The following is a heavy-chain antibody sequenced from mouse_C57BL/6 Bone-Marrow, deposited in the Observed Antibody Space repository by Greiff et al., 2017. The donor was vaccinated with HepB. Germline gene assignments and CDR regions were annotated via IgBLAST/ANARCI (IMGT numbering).Heavy chain of an antibody. J-gene: IGHJ2*01. V-gene: IGHV1-81*01. CDR1: GYTFTSYG. D-gene: IGHD3-2*02. CDR2: IYPRSGNT. CDR3: ASTAQAPDY. Sequence: VQLQQPGAELVKPGASVKLSCKASGYTFTSYGISWVKQRTGQGLEWIGEIYPRSGNTYYNEKFKGKATLTADKSSSTAYMELRSLTSEDSAVYFCASTAQAPDYWGQGTTLTVSS.